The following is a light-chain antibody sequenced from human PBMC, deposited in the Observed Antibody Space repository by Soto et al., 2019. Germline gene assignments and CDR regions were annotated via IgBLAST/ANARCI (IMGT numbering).Light chain of an antibody. CDR3: QQSGSSPAP. Sequence: EMVLTQAPGTLSLTPGERATLSCRASQSVSSSYLAWYQQKPGQAPRLLIYGASSRATGIPDRFSGSGSGTDFTLTISRLEPEDFAVYYCQQSGSSPAPFAQGPKVDIK. CDR2: GAS. V-gene: IGKV3-20*01. J-gene: IGKJ1*01. CDR1: QSVSSSY.